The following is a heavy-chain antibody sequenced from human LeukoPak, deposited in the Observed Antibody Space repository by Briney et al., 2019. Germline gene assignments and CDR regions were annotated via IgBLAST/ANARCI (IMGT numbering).Heavy chain of an antibody. Sequence: GGSLRLSCAASRFAFSVYEMYWVRQAPGKGLEWIAYISSSGGTRHYADSVRGRFTISRDNAKNSLYLQMNSLRAEDTAVYYCLTLTVASDFDYWGQGTLVTVSS. CDR1: RFAFSVYE. J-gene: IGHJ4*02. CDR2: ISSSGGTR. V-gene: IGHV3-48*03. D-gene: IGHD5-12*01. CDR3: LTLTVASDFDY.